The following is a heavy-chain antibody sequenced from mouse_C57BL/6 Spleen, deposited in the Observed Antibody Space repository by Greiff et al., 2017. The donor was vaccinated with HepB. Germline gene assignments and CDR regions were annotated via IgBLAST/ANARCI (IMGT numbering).Heavy chain of an antibody. D-gene: IGHD3-2*02. CDR1: GFTFSSYG. Sequence: EVHLVESGGDLVKPGGSLKLSCAASGFTFSSYGMSWVRQTPDKRLEWVATISSGGSYTYYPDSVKGRFTISRDNAKNTLYLQMSSLKSEDTAMYYCARVSSGPAWLAYWGQGTLVTVSA. V-gene: IGHV5-6*01. CDR3: ARVSSGPAWLAY. J-gene: IGHJ3*01. CDR2: ISSGGSYT.